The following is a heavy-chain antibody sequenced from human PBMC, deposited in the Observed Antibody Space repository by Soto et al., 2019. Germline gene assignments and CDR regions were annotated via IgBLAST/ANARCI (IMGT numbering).Heavy chain of an antibody. CDR2: IFYSGSGS. CDR3: VRGPSRGSSLFGPLDY. D-gene: IGHD3-3*01. V-gene: IGHV3-64D*06. J-gene: IGHJ4*02. Sequence: VGSLRLSCSASGFIFSTFGMFWVRQAPGQGLEYVSAIFYSGSGSYYADPVRGRFTVSRDNSKNMFYLQMSSLRVEDTALYFCVRGPSRGSSLFGPLDYWGQGTQVTVSS. CDR1: GFIFSTFG.